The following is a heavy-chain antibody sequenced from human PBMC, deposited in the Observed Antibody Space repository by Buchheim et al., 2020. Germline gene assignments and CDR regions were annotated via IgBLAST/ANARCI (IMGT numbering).Heavy chain of an antibody. CDR1: GGSISSSSSY. CDR2: IHYSGIT. V-gene: IGHV4-39*01. CDR3: ARQTYTSMVNHYYYYMVV. Sequence: QLQLQESGPGLVKPSETLSLTCTVSGGSISSSSSYWIWIRQPPGKGLEWLGNIHYSGITYYNPSLKSRVTVSIEKSTNQFSLKLSSVTAADTAVYYCARQTYTSMVNHYYYYMVVWGKGTT. D-gene: IGHD5-18*01. J-gene: IGHJ6*03.